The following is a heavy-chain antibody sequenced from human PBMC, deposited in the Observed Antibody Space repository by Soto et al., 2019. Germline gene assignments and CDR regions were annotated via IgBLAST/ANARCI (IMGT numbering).Heavy chain of an antibody. CDR1: GFTFGSYA. D-gene: IGHD2-8*01. V-gene: IGHV3-23*01. CDR3: AKEWSDARTREKCGLVDY. CDR2: IRASGTST. Sequence: PGESLRLSCATSGFTFGSYAMAWVCQAPGKGLEWVSTIRASGTSTYYADSVEGRFSISRDNSKNTLYLQMNSLRAEDTAVYYCAKEWSDARTREKCGLVDYWGQGA. J-gene: IGHJ4*02.